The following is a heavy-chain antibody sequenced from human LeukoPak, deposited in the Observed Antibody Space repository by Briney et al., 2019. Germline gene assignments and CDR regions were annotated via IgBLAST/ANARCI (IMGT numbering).Heavy chain of an antibody. Sequence: GSLKLSFAASGFPFSSYAMSWVRPAPGKGLEWVSAISGSGGSTYYADSVKGRFTISRDNSKNTLYLQMNSLRAEDTAVYYCAKGTGYDFWSGYLLYYGMDVWGQGTTVTVSS. V-gene: IGHV3-23*01. D-gene: IGHD3-3*01. CDR1: GFPFSSYA. J-gene: IGHJ6*02. CDR2: ISGSGGST. CDR3: AKGTGYDFWSGYLLYYGMDV.